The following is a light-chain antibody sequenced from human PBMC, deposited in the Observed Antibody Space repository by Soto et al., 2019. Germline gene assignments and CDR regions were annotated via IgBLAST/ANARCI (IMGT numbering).Light chain of an antibody. CDR1: QKISSW. Sequence: DIQMTQSPSTLSASVGDRVTVTCRASQKISSWLAWYQQKPGKAPKLLIYDASSLESGVPSRFSGSGSGTDFTLTISSLQPEDFATYYCQQSYSTLWTFGQGTKVDIK. CDR3: QQSYSTLWT. J-gene: IGKJ1*01. V-gene: IGKV1-39*01. CDR2: DAS.